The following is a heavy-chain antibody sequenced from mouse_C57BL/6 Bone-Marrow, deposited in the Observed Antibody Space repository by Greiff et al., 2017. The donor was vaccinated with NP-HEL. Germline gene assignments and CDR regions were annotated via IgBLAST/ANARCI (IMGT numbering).Heavy chain of an antibody. CDR1: GFTFSDYY. D-gene: IGHD2-4*01. V-gene: IGHV5-16*01. J-gene: IGHJ4*01. CDR3: AREGGLRRRTYAMDY. Sequence: EVQLVESEGGLVQPGSSMKLSCTASGFTFSDYYMAWVRQVPEKGLEWVANINYDGSSTYYLDSLKSRFIISRDHAKNILYLQMRMLKSEDTATYYCAREGGLRRRTYAMDYWGQGTSVTVSA. CDR2: INYDGSST.